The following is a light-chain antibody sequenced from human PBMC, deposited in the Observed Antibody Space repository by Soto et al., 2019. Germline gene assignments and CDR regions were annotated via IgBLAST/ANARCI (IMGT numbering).Light chain of an antibody. CDR1: QGIRND. CDR3: LQDYNYPFT. CDR2: AAS. J-gene: IGKJ4*01. V-gene: IGKV1-6*01. Sequence: AIQMTQSPSSLSASVGDRVTITCRASQGIRNDLGWYQQKPGKAPKLLIYAASSLQSGVPSRFSGSGSCTDSTLTISSLQTEDFATYYCLQDYNYPFTFGGGTKVEIK.